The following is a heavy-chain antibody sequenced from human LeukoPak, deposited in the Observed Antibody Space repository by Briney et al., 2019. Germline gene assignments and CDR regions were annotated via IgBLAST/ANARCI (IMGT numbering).Heavy chain of an antibody. CDR2: ISYSGST. CDR3: ARESRITMIEGFDY. Sequence: KPSETLSLTCTVSGGSISSTDFYWSWIRQPPGKGLEWIGYISYSGSTFYNPSLKSRVTISVDTSKNQFSLKMSSVTAADTAMYYCARESRITMIEGFDYWGQGTLVTVSS. D-gene: IGHD3-22*01. CDR1: GGSISSTDFY. V-gene: IGHV4-30-4*01. J-gene: IGHJ4*02.